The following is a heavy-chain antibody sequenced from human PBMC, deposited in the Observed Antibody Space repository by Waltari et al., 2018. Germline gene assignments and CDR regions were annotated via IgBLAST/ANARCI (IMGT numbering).Heavy chain of an antibody. CDR1: GLDVSDYD. CDR3: TRDLYGSGGDWFDP. D-gene: IGHD3-10*01. J-gene: IGHJ5*02. Sequence: EVRLAESGGGLVKPGGSLRLPCTASGLDVSDYDVNWVRQAPGTGLEWVSSIGGTHSNIFYADSVKGRFTVSRDNAKNSLYFQMDNLRAEDSGLYYCTRDLYGSGGDWFDPWGQGTLVTVSS. V-gene: IGHV3-21*01. CDR2: IGGTHSNI.